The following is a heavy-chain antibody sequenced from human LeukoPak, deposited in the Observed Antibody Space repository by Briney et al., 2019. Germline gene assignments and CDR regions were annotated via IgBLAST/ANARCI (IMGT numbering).Heavy chain of an antibody. J-gene: IGHJ4*02. D-gene: IGHD3-16*01. V-gene: IGHV3-74*01. CDR1: GFTISSYW. CDR3: VCLGLGGLSLD. Sequence: GGSLRLSCAASGFTISSYWMHWVRQAPGKGLVWVSHVNSDGSNTNYADSVKGRFTISRDNAKNTLYLQMNSLRVEDTAVYYCVCLGLGGLSLDWGQGTLVTVSS. CDR2: VNSDGSNT.